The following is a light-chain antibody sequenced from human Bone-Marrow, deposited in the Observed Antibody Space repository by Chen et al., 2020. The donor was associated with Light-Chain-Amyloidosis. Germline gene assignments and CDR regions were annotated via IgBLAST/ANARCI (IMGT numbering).Light chain of an antibody. CDR3: QQRSNWPT. CDR2: DAS. J-gene: IGKJ4*01. V-gene: IGKV3-11*01. CDR1: QSVSSY. Sequence: EIVLTQSPATLSLSPGERVTLSCRASQSVSSYLAWYQQKPGQAPRLLIYDASNRATGIPARFSGSGSGTDFTLTISSLEPEDFAGYYCQQRSNWPTFGGGTKVEIK.